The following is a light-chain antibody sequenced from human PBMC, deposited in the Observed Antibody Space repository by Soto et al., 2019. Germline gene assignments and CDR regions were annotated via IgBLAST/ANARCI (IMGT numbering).Light chain of an antibody. CDR3: QQSDSLWT. Sequence: DIQMTQSPSTLSASVGDTVTITCRASQSISSWLAWYQQKPVKAPKLLIYKASSLQTGVPSRFSGSGSGTEFTLTISSLQPDDFATYYCQQSDSLWTFGQGTKVEIK. CDR2: KAS. V-gene: IGKV1-5*03. J-gene: IGKJ1*01. CDR1: QSISSW.